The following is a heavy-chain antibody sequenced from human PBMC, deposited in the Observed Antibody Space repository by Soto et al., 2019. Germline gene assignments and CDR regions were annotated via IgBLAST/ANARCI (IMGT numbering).Heavy chain of an antibody. CDR3: AKSKTAMVPYYFDY. D-gene: IGHD5-18*01. J-gene: IGHJ4*02. CDR1: VFTFSSYG. V-gene: IGHV3-30*18. Sequence: PGGPLRLSCAASVFTFSSYGMHWVRQAPGKGLEWVAVISYDGSNKYYADSVKGRFTISRDNSKNTLYLQMNSLRAEDTAVYYCAKSKTAMVPYYFDYWGQGTLVTVSS. CDR2: ISYDGSNK.